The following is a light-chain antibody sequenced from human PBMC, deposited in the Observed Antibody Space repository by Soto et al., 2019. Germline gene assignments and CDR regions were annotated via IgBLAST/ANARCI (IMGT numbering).Light chain of an antibody. V-gene: IGKV3-20*01. CDR3: QYYGTSPST. CDR1: QSVSIL. J-gene: IGKJ1*01. CDR2: SES. Sequence: EIVMTQSPATLSVSPGERATLSCRASQSVSILLAWYQQRPGQAPRLLIYSESTRATGIPDRFSGSGSGTDFTLTISRLEPEDFAVYYCQYYGTSPSTFGRGTKVDIK.